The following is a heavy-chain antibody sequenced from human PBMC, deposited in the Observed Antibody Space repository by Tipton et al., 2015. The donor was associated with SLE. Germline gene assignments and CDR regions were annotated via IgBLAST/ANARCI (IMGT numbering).Heavy chain of an antibody. V-gene: IGHV4-59*01. CDR2: IYYSGST. Sequence: LRLSCTVSGGSISSYYWSWIRQPPGKGLEWIGYIYYSGSTNYNPSLKSRVTISVDTSKNQFSLKLSSVTAADTAVYYCARELGMVAFDIWGQGTMVTVSS. CDR3: ARELGMVAFDI. D-gene: IGHD7-27*01. J-gene: IGHJ3*02. CDR1: GGSISSYY.